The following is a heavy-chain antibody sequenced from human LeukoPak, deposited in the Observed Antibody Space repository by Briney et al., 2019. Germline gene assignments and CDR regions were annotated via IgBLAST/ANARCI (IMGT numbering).Heavy chain of an antibody. Sequence: GASVKVSCKASGYTFTSYYMHWVRQAPGQGLEWMGIINPSGGSTSYAQKFQGRVTMTRDMSTSTAYMELRSLRSDDTAVYYCARGSDYGGLGYWGQGTLVTVSS. V-gene: IGHV1-46*01. J-gene: IGHJ4*02. CDR3: ARGSDYGGLGY. D-gene: IGHD4-23*01. CDR2: INPSGGST. CDR1: GYTFTSYY.